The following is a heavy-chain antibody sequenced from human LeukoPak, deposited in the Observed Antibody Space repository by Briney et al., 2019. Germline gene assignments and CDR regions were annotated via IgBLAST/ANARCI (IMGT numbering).Heavy chain of an antibody. CDR2: ISSSGSTI. J-gene: IGHJ1*01. Sequence: GGSLRLSCAASGSTFSSYEMNWVRQAPGKGLEWVSYISSSGSTIYYADSVKGRFTISRDNAKNSLYLQMNSLRAEDTAVYYCASSPIAEYFQHWGQGTLVTVSS. V-gene: IGHV3-48*03. CDR1: GSTFSSYE. CDR3: ASSPIAEYFQH.